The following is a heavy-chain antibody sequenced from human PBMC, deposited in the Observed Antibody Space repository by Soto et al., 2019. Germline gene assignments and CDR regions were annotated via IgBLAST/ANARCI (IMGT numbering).Heavy chain of an antibody. Sequence: GGSLRLSCVASGFIFSDYAMTWVRQAPGKGLQWVATISASGGNIEYADSLRGRFTISRDNSKNSVYLQLSGLTADDTAVHYCAKVAGGLGYFDLWGRGTLVTVSS. CDR1: GFIFSDYA. D-gene: IGHD3-16*01. J-gene: IGHJ2*01. CDR3: AKVAGGLGYFDL. CDR2: ISASGGNI. V-gene: IGHV3-23*01.